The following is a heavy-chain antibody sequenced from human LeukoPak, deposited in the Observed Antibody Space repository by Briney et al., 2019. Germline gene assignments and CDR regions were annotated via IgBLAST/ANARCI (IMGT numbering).Heavy chain of an antibody. CDR1: GGSFSSYY. D-gene: IGHD6-6*01. CDR2: IYYSGST. J-gene: IGHJ4*02. Sequence: SETLSLTCTVSGGSFSSYYWSWVRQPPGKGLEWIGYIYYSGSTNYNPSLKSRVTISVDTSKNQVSLKLSSVTAADTAVYYCARLGEYSSSSHFDYWGQGTLVTVSS. CDR3: ARLGEYSSSSHFDY. V-gene: IGHV4-59*12.